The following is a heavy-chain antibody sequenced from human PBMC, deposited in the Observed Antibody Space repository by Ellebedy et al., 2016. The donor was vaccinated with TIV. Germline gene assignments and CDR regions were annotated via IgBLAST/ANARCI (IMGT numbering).Heavy chain of an antibody. V-gene: IGHV3-73*01. J-gene: IGHJ4*02. CDR3: TRTWEGSEYYPDFDY. Sequence: PGGSLRLSCAASGFTFSGTAMHWVRQASGKGLEWIGRIRSKANNYATTYTASVEGRFTISRDDSKNTAYLQMSGLTTEDTALYYCTRTWEGSEYYPDFDYWGQGTLVTVSS. D-gene: IGHD3-22*01. CDR2: IRSKANNYAT. CDR1: GFTFSGTA.